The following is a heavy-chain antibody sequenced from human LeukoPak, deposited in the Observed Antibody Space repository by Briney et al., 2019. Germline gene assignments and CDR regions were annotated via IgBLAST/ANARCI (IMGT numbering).Heavy chain of an antibody. CDR2: ISGSGGST. V-gene: IGHV3-23*01. Sequence: HPGGSLRLSCAASGFTFSSYAMSWVRQAPGKGLEWVSAISGSGGSTYYADSVKGRFTISRDNSKNTLYLQMNSLRAEDTAVYYCAKVISGYSESDYYDSSGAYGYFQHWGQGTLVTVSS. D-gene: IGHD3-22*01. CDR1: GFTFSSYA. J-gene: IGHJ1*01. CDR3: AKVISGYSESDYYDSSGAYGYFQH.